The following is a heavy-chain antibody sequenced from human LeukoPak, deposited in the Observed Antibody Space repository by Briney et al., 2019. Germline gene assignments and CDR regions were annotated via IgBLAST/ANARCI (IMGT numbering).Heavy chain of an antibody. CDR1: GGSFSGYY. Sequence: SETLSLTCSVYGGSFSGYYWSWVRQPPGKGLEWIGEITRFGDINYNPSLKSRVTMSLDMSRNHFSLELSSVTAADTAMYYCAREPSAYCGGDCQFGDYWGQGTLVTVSS. CDR2: ITRFGDI. J-gene: IGHJ4*02. CDR3: AREPSAYCGGDCQFGDY. V-gene: IGHV4-34*01. D-gene: IGHD2-21*02.